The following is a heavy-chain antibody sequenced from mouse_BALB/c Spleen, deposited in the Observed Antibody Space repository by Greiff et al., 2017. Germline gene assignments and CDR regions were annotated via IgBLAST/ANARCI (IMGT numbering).Heavy chain of an antibody. V-gene: IGHV1-9*01. CDR2: ILPGSGST. J-gene: IGHJ3*01. D-gene: IGHD2-3*01. Sequence: QVQLKQSGAELMKPGASVKISCKATGYTFSSYWIEWVKQRPGHGLEWIGEILPGSGSTNYNEKFKGKATFTADTSSNTAYMQLSSLTSEDSAVYYCARNGFYDGYSFAYWGQGTLVTVSA. CDR3: ARNGFYDGYSFAY. CDR1: GYTFSSYW.